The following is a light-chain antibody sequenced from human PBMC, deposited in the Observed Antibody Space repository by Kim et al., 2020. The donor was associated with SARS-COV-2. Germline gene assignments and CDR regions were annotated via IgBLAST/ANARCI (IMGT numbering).Light chain of an antibody. V-gene: IGLV2-8*01. CDR2: EVS. J-gene: IGLJ2*01. Sequence: QPVAISCTGTRSDVGGYNYVSWYQQHPGKAPKLMIYEVSQRPSGVPDRFSGSKSGNTASLTVSGLQAEDEADYYCSSYAGSNNFVVFGGGTQLTVL. CDR1: RSDVGGYNY. CDR3: SSYAGSNNFVV.